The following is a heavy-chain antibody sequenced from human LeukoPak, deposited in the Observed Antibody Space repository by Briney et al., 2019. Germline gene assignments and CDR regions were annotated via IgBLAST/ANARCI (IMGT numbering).Heavy chain of an antibody. Sequence: PSETLSLTCTVSGRPVSSYNYRNWIRPPPGKGLEWIGYIYYSGSTNYNPSLKSRVTISVDTSKNQFSLKLTSLTAADTAVYYCARTYSSQAFCDYWGQGTLVTVSS. CDR3: ARTYSSQAFCDY. D-gene: IGHD2/OR15-2a*01. J-gene: IGHJ4*02. V-gene: IGHV4-61*01. CDR2: IYYSGST. CDR1: GRPVSSYNY.